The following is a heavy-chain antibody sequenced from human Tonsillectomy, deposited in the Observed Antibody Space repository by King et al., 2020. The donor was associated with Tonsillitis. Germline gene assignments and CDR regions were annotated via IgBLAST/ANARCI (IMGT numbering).Heavy chain of an antibody. V-gene: IGHV1-18*04. CDR1: GYSFPRHG. CDR3: ARHYGDYYRDYYAMDV. CDR2: ISTYNGNT. Sequence: VQLVESGAEVKKPGASVKVSCKASGYSFPRHGISWVRQAPGQGLEWMGWISTYNGNTNYAQNVQGRVTMTTDTSTNTVYMDLRSLRSDDTAVYYCARHYGDYYRDYYAMDVWGQGTTVIVSS. J-gene: IGHJ6*02. D-gene: IGHD4-17*01.